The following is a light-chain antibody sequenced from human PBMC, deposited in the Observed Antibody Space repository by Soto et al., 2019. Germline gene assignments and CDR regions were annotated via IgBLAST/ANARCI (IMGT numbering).Light chain of an antibody. V-gene: IGKV1-5*01. Sequence: DIQMTQSPSTLSASVGHRVTISCRASQTISNWLAWYQQKPGKAPKLLIYDASSLASGVPSRFSGSGSGTEFTLTISSLQPEDCATYYCQKYNSFWTFGQGTKV. J-gene: IGKJ1*01. CDR2: DAS. CDR1: QTISNW. CDR3: QKYNSFWT.